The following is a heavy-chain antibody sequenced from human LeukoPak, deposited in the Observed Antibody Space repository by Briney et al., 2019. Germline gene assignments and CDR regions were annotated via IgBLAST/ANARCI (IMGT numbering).Heavy chain of an antibody. CDR3: AKALRNYDFWSGYSDY. V-gene: IGHV3-30*18. Sequence: PGGSLRLSCTASGFTFWSYGMHWVRQAPGKGLEWVAVISYDGSNKYYADSVKGRFTISRDNSKNTLYLQMNSLRAEDTAVYYCAKALRNYDFWSGYSDYWGQGTLVTVSS. CDR2: ISYDGSNK. J-gene: IGHJ4*02. D-gene: IGHD3-3*01. CDR1: GFTFWSYG.